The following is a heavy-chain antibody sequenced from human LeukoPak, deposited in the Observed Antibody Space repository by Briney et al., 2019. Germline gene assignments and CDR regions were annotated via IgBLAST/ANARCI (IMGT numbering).Heavy chain of an antibody. CDR2: IYTSGST. CDR1: GGSISSYY. CDR3: ARVYYDSSGYYRFDY. V-gene: IGHV4-4*07. J-gene: IGHJ4*02. D-gene: IGHD3-22*01. Sequence: SETLSLTCTVSGGSISSYYWSWIRQPAGKGLEWIGRIYTSGSTNYNPSLKSRVTMSVDTSKNQFSLKLSSVTAADTAVYYCARVYYDSSGYYRFDYWGQGTLVTVSS.